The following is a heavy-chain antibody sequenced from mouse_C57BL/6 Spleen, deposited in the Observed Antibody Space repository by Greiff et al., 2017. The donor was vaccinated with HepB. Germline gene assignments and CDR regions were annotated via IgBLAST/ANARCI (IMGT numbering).Heavy chain of an antibody. CDR2: IDPENGDT. V-gene: IGHV14-4*01. Sequence: VQLQQSGAELVRPGASVKLSCTASGFNIKDDYMHWVKQRPEQGLEWIGWIDPENGDTEYASKFQGKATITADTSSNTAYLQLSSLTSEDTAVYYWTTRGGSYWYFDVWGTGTTVTVSS. CDR1: GFNIKDDY. D-gene: IGHD3-1*01. J-gene: IGHJ1*03. CDR3: TTRGGSYWYFDV.